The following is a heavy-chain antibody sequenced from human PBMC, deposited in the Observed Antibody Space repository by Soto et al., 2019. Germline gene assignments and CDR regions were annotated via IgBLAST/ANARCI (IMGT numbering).Heavy chain of an antibody. CDR1: GGSISSGDYY. Sequence: SETLSLTCTVSGGSISSGDYYWSWIRQPPGKGLEWIGYIYYSGSTYYNPSLKSRVTISVDTSKNQFSLKLSSVTAADTAVYYCARDRSSGYSPVEDWFDAWGQGTLVTVSS. CDR2: IYYSGST. D-gene: IGHD3-22*01. CDR3: ARDRSSGYSPVEDWFDA. V-gene: IGHV4-30-4*01. J-gene: IGHJ5*02.